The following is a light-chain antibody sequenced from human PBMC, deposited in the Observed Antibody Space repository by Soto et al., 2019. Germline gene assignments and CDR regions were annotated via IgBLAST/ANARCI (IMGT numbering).Light chain of an antibody. J-gene: IGLJ2*01. V-gene: IGLV2-14*01. CDR3: SSYTRSSTLYVV. Sequence: QSVLTQPASVSGSPGQSITISCTGTSSDVGGYNYVSWYQQQPGKAPKLMIYDVSNRPSGVSNRFSGSKSGNTASLTISGLQAEDEADYYGSSYTRSSTLYVVFGGGTKLTVL. CDR2: DVS. CDR1: SSDVGGYNY.